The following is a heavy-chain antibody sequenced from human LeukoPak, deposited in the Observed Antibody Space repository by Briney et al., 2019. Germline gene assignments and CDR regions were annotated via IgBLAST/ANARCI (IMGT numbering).Heavy chain of an antibody. CDR2: INPNSGGT. D-gene: IGHD6-13*01. CDR3: ARAYGYSSSQDAFDI. V-gene: IGHV1-2*04. Sequence: GAPVKVSCKASGYTFTGYYMHWVRQAPGQGLEWMGWINPNSGGTNYAQKFQGWVTMTRDTSISTAYMELSRLRSDDTAVYYCARAYGYSSSQDAFDIWGQGTMVTVSS. J-gene: IGHJ3*02. CDR1: GYTFTGYY.